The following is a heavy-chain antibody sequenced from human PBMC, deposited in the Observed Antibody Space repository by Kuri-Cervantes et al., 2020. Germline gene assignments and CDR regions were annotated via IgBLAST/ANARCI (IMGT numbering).Heavy chain of an antibody. CDR3: ASAEWGGEFDY. V-gene: IGHV3-7*01. CDR1: GFTFSSYW. D-gene: IGHD1-26*01. CDR2: IKQDGSEK. J-gene: IGHJ4*02. Sequence: GESLKISCAASGFTFSSYWMSWVRQAPGKGLEWVANIKQDGSEKYYVDSVKGRFTISRDNAKNSLYLQMNSLRAEDTAVYYCASAEWGGEFDYWGQGTLVTVSS.